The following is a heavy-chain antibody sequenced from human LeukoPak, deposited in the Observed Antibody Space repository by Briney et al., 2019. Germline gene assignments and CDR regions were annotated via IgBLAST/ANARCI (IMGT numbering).Heavy chain of an antibody. CDR1: GFTFSSYA. CDR3: AKDQEGAFRYSSGWSHFDY. Sequence: GGSLRLSCAASGFTFSSYAMSWVRQAPGKGLEWVSAISGSGGSTYYADSVKGRFTISRDNSKNTLYLQMNSLRAEDTAVYYCAKDQEGAFRYSSGWSHFDYWGQGTLVTVSS. J-gene: IGHJ4*02. D-gene: IGHD6-19*01. V-gene: IGHV3-23*01. CDR2: ISGSGGST.